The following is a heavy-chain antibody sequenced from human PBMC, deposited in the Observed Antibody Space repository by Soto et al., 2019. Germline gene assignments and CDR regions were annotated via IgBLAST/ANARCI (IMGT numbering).Heavy chain of an antibody. CDR3: ARDSSSGEGFDF. V-gene: IGHV3-33*01. Sequence: QVQLVESGGGVVQPGRSLRLSCAASGFTFSSYGMHWVRPAPGKGLEWMAVIWYDGNSKDYGDSVRGRFTVSIDNSKNTLYLQMDSLRAEDTAVYYCARDSSSGEGFDFWGQGTLVTVSS. D-gene: IGHD7-27*01. CDR1: GFTFSSYG. J-gene: IGHJ4*02. CDR2: IWYDGNSK.